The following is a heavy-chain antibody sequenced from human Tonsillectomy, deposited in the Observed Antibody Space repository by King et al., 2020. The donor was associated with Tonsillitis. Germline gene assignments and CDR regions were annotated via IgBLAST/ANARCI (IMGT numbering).Heavy chain of an antibody. CDR3: ARARGGSYLFAY. J-gene: IGHJ4*02. V-gene: IGHV1-2*02. CDR2: INPNSGCT. Sequence: QLVQSGAEVKKPGASVKVSCKASGYTFTGYYIHWVRQAPGQGLEWMGWINPNSGCTDYAQKFQGRVTMTRDTFITTAYMYLSRLRSDDTALYYCARARGGSYLFAYWGQGTLVTVSS. D-gene: IGHD1-26*01. CDR1: GYTFTGYY.